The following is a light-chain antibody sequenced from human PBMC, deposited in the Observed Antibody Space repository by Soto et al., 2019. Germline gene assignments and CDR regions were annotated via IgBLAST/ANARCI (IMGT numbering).Light chain of an antibody. J-gene: IGKJ5*01. Sequence: DIQLTQSPSSLSASVGDKVTITCRTSQSIRSYLNWVQQKPGKAPKLLIYDASSLQTGVPSRFTGSGPGTDFTLTINRLEPEDFAVYFCQQYGTSPITFGQGTRLEIK. CDR2: DAS. CDR1: QSIRSY. CDR3: QQYGTSPIT. V-gene: IGKV1-39*01.